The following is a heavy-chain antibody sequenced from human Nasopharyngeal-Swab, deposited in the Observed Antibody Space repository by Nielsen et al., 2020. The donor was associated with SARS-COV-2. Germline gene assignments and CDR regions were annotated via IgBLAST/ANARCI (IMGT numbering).Heavy chain of an antibody. J-gene: IGHJ6*02. Sequence: WIRQPPGKGLEWVSAISGSGGSTYYADSVKGRFTISRDNSKNTLYPQMNSLRAEDTAVYYCAKDGLGDYDSSGSYYYGMDVWGQGTTVTVSS. D-gene: IGHD3-22*01. V-gene: IGHV3-23*01. CDR3: AKDGLGDYDSSGSYYYGMDV. CDR2: ISGSGGST.